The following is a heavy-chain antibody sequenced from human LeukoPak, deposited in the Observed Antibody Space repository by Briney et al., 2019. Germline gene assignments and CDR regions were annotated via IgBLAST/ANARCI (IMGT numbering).Heavy chain of an antibody. V-gene: IGHV3-23*01. CDR3: AREVGFMDF. CDR2: ISGSGDSI. Sequence: GGSLRLSCVASGYTFSSFAMTWVRQAPGKGLEWVSVISGSGDSIYYADSVMGRSTISRDNSKNTLYLQMNTLRAEDTAVYYCAREVGFMDFWGKGTTVTVSS. D-gene: IGHD5-12*01. J-gene: IGHJ6*03. CDR1: GYTFSSFA.